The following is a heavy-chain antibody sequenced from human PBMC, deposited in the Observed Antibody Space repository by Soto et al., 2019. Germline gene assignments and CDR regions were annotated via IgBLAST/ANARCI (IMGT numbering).Heavy chain of an antibody. CDR1: GFTVISYS. D-gene: IGHD6-13*01. Sequence: AGCLRLASAAAGFTVISYSMNWVRQAPEKGLDWVSSISSSSSYIYYADSVKGRFTSSRDNAKKSLYLQMNSLRAEDTAVYYCARDKGRVSYYYYYGMDVWGQGTTVTVS. J-gene: IGHJ6*02. V-gene: IGHV3-21*01. CDR2: ISSSSSYI. CDR3: ARDKGRVSYYYYYGMDV.